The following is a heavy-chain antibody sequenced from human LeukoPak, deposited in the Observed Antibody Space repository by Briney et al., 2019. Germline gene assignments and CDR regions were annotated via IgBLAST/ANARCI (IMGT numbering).Heavy chain of an antibody. CDR2: INTNTGNP. CDR3: ARKLYSSSWYYYYGMDV. D-gene: IGHD6-13*01. J-gene: IGHJ6*02. V-gene: IGHV7-4-1*02. CDR1: GYTFTSYA. Sequence: ASVKVSCKASGYTFTSYAMNWVRQAPGQGLEWMGWINTNTGNPTYAQGFTGRFVFSLDTSVSTAYLQISSLKAEDTAVYYCARKLYSSSWYYYYGMDVWGQGTTVTVSS.